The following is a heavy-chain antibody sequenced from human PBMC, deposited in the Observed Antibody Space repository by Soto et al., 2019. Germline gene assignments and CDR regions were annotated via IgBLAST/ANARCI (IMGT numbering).Heavy chain of an antibody. J-gene: IGHJ6*02. Sequence: QVQLVQSGAAVKRPGASVKVSCEPSGFTFSGFYLHWVRQAPGQGLEWMGWITPNTDDTGYAQKFQGRVTLTWDTSSSAGYLDLSRLRSDDTAVYYCARSPYSLEGDGQHYYYGMDLWGLGTTVTVSS. CDR3: ARSPYSLEGDGQHYYYGMDL. CDR2: ITPNTDDT. D-gene: IGHD2-15*01. V-gene: IGHV1-2*02. CDR1: GFTFSGFY.